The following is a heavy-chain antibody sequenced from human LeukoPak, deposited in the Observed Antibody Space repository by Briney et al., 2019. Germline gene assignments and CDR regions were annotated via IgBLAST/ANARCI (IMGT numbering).Heavy chain of an antibody. D-gene: IGHD3-16*02. CDR3: ARLTEYQLTYRFYGFDY. CDR2: ISATGST. Sequence: SETLSLTCAVSGGSINNYYWSWIRQPPGKGLERMGYISATGSTNYNTSLKSRVTISIVTSKKQSSLNMNSVTAADTAVYHCARLTEYQLTYRFYGFDYWGQGTRVTVS. CDR1: GGSINNYY. J-gene: IGHJ3*01. V-gene: IGHV4-4*09.